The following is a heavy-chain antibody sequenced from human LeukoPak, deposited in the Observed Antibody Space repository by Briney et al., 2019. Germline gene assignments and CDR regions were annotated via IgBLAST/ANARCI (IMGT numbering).Heavy chain of an antibody. CDR2: IYYSGST. D-gene: IGHD3-22*01. J-gene: IGHJ4*02. V-gene: IGHV4-59*08. CDR3: ARHDYYDSSGYYYYFDY. CDR1: GFTFSSYA. Sequence: GSLRLSCAASGFTFSSYAMSWIRQPPGKGLEWIGYIYYSGSTNYNPSLKSRVTISVDTSKNQFSLKLSSVTAADTAVYYCARHDYYDSSGYYYYFDYWGQGTLVTVSS.